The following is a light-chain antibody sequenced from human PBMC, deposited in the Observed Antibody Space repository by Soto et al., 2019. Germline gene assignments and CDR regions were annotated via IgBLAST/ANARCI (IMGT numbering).Light chain of an antibody. V-gene: IGLV2-23*02. CDR2: EVS. CDR1: SSDVGTYNL. Sequence: TSSDVGTYNLVSWYQHHPAKAPQLMIFEVSKRPSGVSNRFSGSKSGNTASLTISGLQAEDEADYYCCSYAGSSFYVFGTGTKVTVL. CDR3: CSYAGSSFYV. J-gene: IGLJ1*01.